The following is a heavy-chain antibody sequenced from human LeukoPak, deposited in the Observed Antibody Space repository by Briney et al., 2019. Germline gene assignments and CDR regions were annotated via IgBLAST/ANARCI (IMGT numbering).Heavy chain of an antibody. Sequence: SETLSLTCTVSGGSISSSSYYWGWIRQPPGKGLEWIGSIYYSGSTYYNPSLKSRVTISVDTSKNQFSLKLSSVTAADTAVYYCARRQYYYDSSGYLDWLDPWGQGTLVTVSS. V-gene: IGHV4-39*01. CDR2: IYYSGST. J-gene: IGHJ5*02. CDR3: ARRQYYYDSSGYLDWLDP. CDR1: GGSISSSSYY. D-gene: IGHD3-22*01.